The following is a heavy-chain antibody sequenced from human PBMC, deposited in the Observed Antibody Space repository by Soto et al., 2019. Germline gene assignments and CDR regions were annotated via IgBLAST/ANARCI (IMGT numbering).Heavy chain of an antibody. Sequence: QVQLQTSGPGLVKPSQTLSLTCTVSCASISSGYYYWRWIRPPPGKGLVWIGYKHYRGSVNYNPSLKSRVTISAAASRSHVALILKSVTAADTAVYSCGRHGNYASGWFDTWGQGIMVTVSS. CDR1: CASISSGYYY. CDR3: GRHGNYASGWFDT. CDR2: KHYRGSV. V-gene: IGHV4-30-4*01. J-gene: IGHJ5*02. D-gene: IGHD3-16*01.